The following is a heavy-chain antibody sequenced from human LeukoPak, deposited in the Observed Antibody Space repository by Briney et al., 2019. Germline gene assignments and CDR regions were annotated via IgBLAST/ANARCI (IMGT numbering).Heavy chain of an antibody. CDR2: IYPGDSDT. V-gene: IGHV5-51*01. CDR3: ARSGVWSGYYISSDYYYYMDV. CDR1: GYSFTSYW. J-gene: IGHJ6*03. D-gene: IGHD3-3*01. Sequence: GESLKISCKGSGYSFTSYWIGWVRQMPGKSLEWMGIIYPGDSDTRYSPSFQGQVPISADKSISTAYLQWSSLKASDTAMYYCARSGVWSGYYISSDYYYYMDVWGKGTTVTVSS.